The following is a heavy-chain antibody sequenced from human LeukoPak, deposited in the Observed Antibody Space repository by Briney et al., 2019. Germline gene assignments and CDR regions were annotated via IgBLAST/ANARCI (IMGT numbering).Heavy chain of an antibody. CDR2: IYTSGST. J-gene: IGHJ4*02. CDR3: ARRGDGYKFDY. Sequence: SETLSLTCTVSGGSISSYYWSWIRQPPGKGLEWIGYIYTSGSTNYNPSLKSRVTISVDTSKNQFSLKLSSVTAADTAVYYCARRGDGYKFDYWGQGTLVTVSS. V-gene: IGHV4-4*09. CDR1: GGSISSYY. D-gene: IGHD5-24*01.